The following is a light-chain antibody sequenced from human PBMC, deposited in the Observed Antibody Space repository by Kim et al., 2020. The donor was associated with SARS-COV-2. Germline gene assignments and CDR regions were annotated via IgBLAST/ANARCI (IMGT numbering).Light chain of an antibody. J-gene: IGKJ2*01. Sequence: IVMTQSPLSLPVTPGEPASISCRSSQSLLHSNGYNYLDWYLQKPGQSPQLLIYLGSNRASGVPDRFSGSGSGTDFTLKISRVEAEDVEVYYCMQALQTPYTFGQGTKLEI. CDR1: QSLLHSNGYNY. CDR2: LGS. V-gene: IGKV2-28*01. CDR3: MQALQTPYT.